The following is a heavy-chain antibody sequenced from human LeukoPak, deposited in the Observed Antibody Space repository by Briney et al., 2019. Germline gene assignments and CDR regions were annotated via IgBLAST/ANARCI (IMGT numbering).Heavy chain of an antibody. V-gene: IGHV5-51*01. D-gene: IGHD3-22*01. CDR1: GYSFTSYW. J-gene: IGHJ5*02. CDR3: ARLNYYDSSGYYYSPPPRWFDP. Sequence: GESLMISCKGSGYSFTSYWIGWVRQMPGKGLEWMGIIYPGDSDTRYSPSFQGQVTISADKSISTAYLQWSSLKASDTAMYYCARLNYYDSSGYYYSPPPRWFDPWGQGTLVTVSS. CDR2: IYPGDSDT.